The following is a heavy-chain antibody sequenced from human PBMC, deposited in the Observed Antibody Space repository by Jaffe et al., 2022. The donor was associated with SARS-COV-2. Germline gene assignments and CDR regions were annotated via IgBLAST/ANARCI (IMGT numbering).Heavy chain of an antibody. CDR1: GFTFSSYS. CDR3: ASNDLVRYSGYVRY. J-gene: IGHJ4*02. Sequence: EVQLVESGGGLVKPGGSLRLSCAASGFTFSSYSMNWVRQAPGKGLEWVSSISSSSSYIYYADSVKGRFTISRDNAKNSLYLQMNSLRADDTAVYYCASNDLVRYSGYVRYWGQGTLVTVSS. D-gene: IGHD5-12*01. V-gene: IGHV3-21*01. CDR2: ISSSSSYI.